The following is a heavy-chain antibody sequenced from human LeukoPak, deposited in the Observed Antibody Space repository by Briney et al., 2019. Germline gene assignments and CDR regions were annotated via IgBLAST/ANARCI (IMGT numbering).Heavy chain of an antibody. D-gene: IGHD3-22*01. V-gene: IGHV3-23*01. CDR2: ISGSGGAT. J-gene: IGHJ4*02. CDR1: GITLSNYG. CDR3: AKRGVVIRVILVGFHKEAYYFDS. Sequence: GGSLRLSCAVSGITLSNYGMSWVRQAPGKGLEWVAGISGSGGATNYADSVRGRFTISRDNPKNTLYLQMNSLRVEDTAVYFCAKRGVVIRVILVGFHKEAYYFDSWGQGALVTVSS.